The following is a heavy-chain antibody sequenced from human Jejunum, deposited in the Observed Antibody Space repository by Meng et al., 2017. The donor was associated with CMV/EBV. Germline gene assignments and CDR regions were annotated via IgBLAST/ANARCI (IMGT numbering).Heavy chain of an antibody. CDR3: ASTGPLYGLYFCY. D-gene: IGHD2-8*01. CDR2: TNEDGSDK. Sequence: SGSSFSDSWMIWVRRAPGKGLEWVAKTNEDGSDKYYVDSVKGRFTIFRDNAKNSVYLQMNSLRAEDTAVYYCASTGPLYGLYFCYWGQGTLVTVSS. J-gene: IGHJ4*02. V-gene: IGHV3-7*01. CDR1: GSSFSDSW.